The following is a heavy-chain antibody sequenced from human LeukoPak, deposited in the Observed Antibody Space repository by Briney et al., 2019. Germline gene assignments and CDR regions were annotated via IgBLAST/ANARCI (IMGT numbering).Heavy chain of an antibody. Sequence: GGSLRLSCAASGFTFSSYFMNWVRQAPGKGLEWVSSMSSSSSHIYYADSVKGRFTMSRDNAKNSLYLQMSSLRAEDTAVYYCARDATGGLRSYVDYWGQGTLVTVSS. CDR3: ARDATGGLRSYVDY. D-gene: IGHD3-10*01. CDR1: GFTFSSYF. J-gene: IGHJ4*02. CDR2: MSSSSSHI. V-gene: IGHV3-21*06.